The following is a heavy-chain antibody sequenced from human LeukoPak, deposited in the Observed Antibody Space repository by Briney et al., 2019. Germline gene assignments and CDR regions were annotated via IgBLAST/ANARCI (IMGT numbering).Heavy chain of an antibody. J-gene: IGHJ4*02. Sequence: GGSLRLSCAASGFTFSDYYMSWIRQAPGKGLEWVSYISSSGSTIYYADSVKGRFTISRDNAKNSLYLQMNSLRAEDTAVYYCAKASTTGNPRGAIDYWGQGTLVTVSS. CDR3: AKASTTGNPRGAIDY. CDR2: ISSSGSTI. V-gene: IGHV3-11*04. D-gene: IGHD4-17*01. CDR1: GFTFSDYY.